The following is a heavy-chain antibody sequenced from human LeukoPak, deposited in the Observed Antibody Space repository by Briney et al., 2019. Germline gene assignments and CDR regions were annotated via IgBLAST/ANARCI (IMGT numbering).Heavy chain of an antibody. CDR1: GFTFSSYA. V-gene: IGHV3-23*01. CDR3: ANEIRPNDY. D-gene: IGHD4-17*01. CDR2: ISISGTKT. J-gene: IGHJ4*02. Sequence: GGSLRLSCAASGFTFSSYAMTWVRQAPGKGLEWVSAISISGTKTYYADSVKGRFTISRDNSKNTLYLQMYSLRAEDTAVYYCANEIRPNDYWGQGTLVTVSS.